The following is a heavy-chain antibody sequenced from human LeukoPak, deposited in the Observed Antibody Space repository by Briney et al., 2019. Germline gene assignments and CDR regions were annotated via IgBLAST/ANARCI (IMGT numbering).Heavy chain of an antibody. Sequence: PSETLSLTCTVSGGSISSGGYYWSWIRQHPGKGLEWIGYIYYSGSTYYNPSPKSRVTISVDTSKNQFSLKLSSVTAADTAVYYCARGYCSSTSCQNPYNWFDPWGQGTLVTVSS. V-gene: IGHV4-31*03. J-gene: IGHJ5*02. CDR1: GGSISSGGYY. CDR2: IYYSGST. D-gene: IGHD2-2*01. CDR3: ARGYCSSTSCQNPYNWFDP.